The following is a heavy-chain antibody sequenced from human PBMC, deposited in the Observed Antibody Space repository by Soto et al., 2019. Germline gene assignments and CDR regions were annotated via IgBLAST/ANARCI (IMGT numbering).Heavy chain of an antibody. CDR1: GFTFSSYS. J-gene: IGHJ4*02. Sequence: EVQLVESGGGLVKPEGSLRLSCAASGFTFSSYSMNWVRQAPGKGLEWVSSISSSSSYIYYADSVKGRFTISRDNAKNSLYLQMNSLRAEDTAVYYCARDWSTYYDFWSGNYYFDYWGQGTLVTVSS. CDR3: ARDWSTYYDFWSGNYYFDY. D-gene: IGHD3-3*01. CDR2: ISSSSSYI. V-gene: IGHV3-21*02.